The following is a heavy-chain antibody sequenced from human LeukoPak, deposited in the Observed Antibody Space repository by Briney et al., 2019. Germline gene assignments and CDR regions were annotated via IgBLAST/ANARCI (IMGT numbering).Heavy chain of an antibody. D-gene: IGHD3-3*01. CDR3: SRASFGVVVNMYYFDY. V-gene: IGHV3-49*03. CDR2: IKSKVYGETI. Sequence: PGGSLRLSCAASGFTFGDYAMGWFRQAPGKGLEWLSFIKSKVYGETIEYAASMKGRFTISRDDSKSIAYLHMNSLETEDTAIYFCSRASFGVVVNMYYFDYWGLGTLVTVSS. J-gene: IGHJ4*02. CDR1: GFTFGDYA.